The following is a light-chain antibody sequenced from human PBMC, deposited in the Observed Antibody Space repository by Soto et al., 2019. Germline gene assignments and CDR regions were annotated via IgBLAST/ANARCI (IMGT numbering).Light chain of an antibody. V-gene: IGKV3-20*01. CDR1: QSVSSSY. J-gene: IGKJ2*01. CDR2: AAS. CDR3: QQYGSFPYT. Sequence: EIVLTQSPGTLSLSPGERATLSCRASQSVSSSYLAWYQQKPGQAPRLLIYAASSRATGIPDRFSGSGSGTDFTLTINRLEPEDFAVYYCQQYGSFPYTFGQGTKLEIK.